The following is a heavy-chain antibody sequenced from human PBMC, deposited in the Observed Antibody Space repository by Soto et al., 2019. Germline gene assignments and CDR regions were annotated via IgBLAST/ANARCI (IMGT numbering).Heavy chain of an antibody. CDR2: ISGSGLTT. Sequence: GGSLGLSCAVSGFTFSSYAMTWVRQAPGKGLEWVSSISGSGLTTYYADSVKGRFAISRDNAKNTLYLQINSLRAEDTAVYYCAKDHAVYSGYDYYYGMDVWGPGTTVTVSS. J-gene: IGHJ6*02. D-gene: IGHD5-12*01. CDR1: GFTFSSYA. V-gene: IGHV3-23*01. CDR3: AKDHAVYSGYDYYYGMDV.